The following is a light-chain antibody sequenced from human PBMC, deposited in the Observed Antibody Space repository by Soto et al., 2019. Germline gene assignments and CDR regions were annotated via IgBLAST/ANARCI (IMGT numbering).Light chain of an antibody. Sequence: EIVLTQSPATLSLSPGERAALSCRASQSVSSCLAGYQQKPGQAPTLLIYDASERAPGIPGSFTGSGSGTDLTVIISSLEPVDFAVYFCQQRSNWPSTFGGGTKVEIK. V-gene: IGKV3-11*01. J-gene: IGKJ4*02. CDR2: DAS. CDR3: QQRSNWPST. CDR1: QSVSSC.